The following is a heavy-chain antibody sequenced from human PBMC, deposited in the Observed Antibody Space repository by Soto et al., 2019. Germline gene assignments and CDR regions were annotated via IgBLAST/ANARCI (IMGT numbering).Heavy chain of an antibody. CDR3: ARVTYDSSGYPYFDY. Sequence: SETLSLTCTVSGGSISSYYWSWIRQPPGKGLEWIGYIYYSGSTNYNPSLKSRVTISVDTSKNQFSLKLSSVTAADTAVYYCARVTYDSSGYPYFDYWGQGTLVTVSS. V-gene: IGHV4-59*01. D-gene: IGHD3-22*01. J-gene: IGHJ4*02. CDR1: GGSISSYY. CDR2: IYYSGST.